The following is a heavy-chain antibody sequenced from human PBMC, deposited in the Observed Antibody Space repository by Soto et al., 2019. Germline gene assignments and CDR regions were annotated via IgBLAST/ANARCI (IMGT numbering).Heavy chain of an antibody. CDR3: ARHSGTYSYYGMDV. D-gene: IGHD1-26*01. CDR2: IYYSGST. J-gene: IGHJ6*02. V-gene: IGHV4-59*01. Sequence: ETLSLTCTVSGGSISSYYWSWIRQSPGKGLEWIGYIYYSGSTNYNPSLYSRVTMSVDTSKNQFSLKLTSVTAADTAVYYCARHSGTYSYYGMDVWGQGTTVTLSS. CDR1: GGSISSYY.